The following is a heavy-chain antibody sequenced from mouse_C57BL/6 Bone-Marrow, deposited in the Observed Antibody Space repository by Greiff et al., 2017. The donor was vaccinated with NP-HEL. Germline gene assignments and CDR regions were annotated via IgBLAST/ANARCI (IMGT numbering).Heavy chain of an antibody. J-gene: IGHJ1*03. CDR1: GYTFTDYE. V-gene: IGHV1-15*01. Sequence: VQLQQSGAELVRPGASVTLSCKASGYTFTDYEMHWVKQTPVHGLEWIGAIDPETGGTAYNQKFKGKAILTADKSSSTAYMELRSLTSEDSAVYYCTRRAYYSNYVWYFDVWGTGTTVTVSS. CDR3: TRRAYYSNYVWYFDV. CDR2: IDPETGGT. D-gene: IGHD2-5*01.